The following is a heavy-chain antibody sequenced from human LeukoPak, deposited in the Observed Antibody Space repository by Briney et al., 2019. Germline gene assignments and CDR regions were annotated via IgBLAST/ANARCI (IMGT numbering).Heavy chain of an antibody. J-gene: IGHJ4*02. CDR3: ARGTHCSGGSCYSGGFDY. CDR1: GFTFSSYS. V-gene: IGHV3-21*01. CDR2: ISSSSSYI. Sequence: PGGSLRLSCAASGFTFSSYSMNWVRQAPGKGLEWVSSISSSSSYIYYADSVKGRFTISRDNAKNSLYLQMNSLRAEDTAVYYCARGTHCSGGSCYSGGFDYWGQGTLVTVSS. D-gene: IGHD2-15*01.